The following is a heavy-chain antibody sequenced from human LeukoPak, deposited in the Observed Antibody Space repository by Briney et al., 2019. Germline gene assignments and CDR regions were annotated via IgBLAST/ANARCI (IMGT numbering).Heavy chain of an antibody. CDR3: ARATLNSGYYFAY. CDR1: GFTFSSYG. D-gene: IGHD3-22*01. J-gene: IGHJ4*02. Sequence: GGSLRLSCAASGFTFSSYGMHWVRQAPGKGLEWVAVIWYDGSNKYYADSVKGRFTISRDNSKNTLYLQMNSLRAEDTAVYYCARATLNSGYYFAYWGQGTLVTVSS. V-gene: IGHV3-33*01. CDR2: IWYDGSNK.